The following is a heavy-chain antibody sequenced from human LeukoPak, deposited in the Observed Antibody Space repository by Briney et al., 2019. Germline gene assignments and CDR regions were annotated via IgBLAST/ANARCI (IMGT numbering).Heavy chain of an antibody. D-gene: IGHD6-13*01. CDR3: GRQENKIAAASAGY. Sequence: SETLSLTCIVSGDSISSSSSYWGWIRQPPGKGLEWIGSRYYRGSTYYNPSLKSRVTISEDTSKNQLSLKLSSVTAADTAVYYCGRQENKIAAASAGYWGQGVLVTVSS. CDR2: RYYRGST. CDR1: GDSISSSSSY. V-gene: IGHV4-39*01. J-gene: IGHJ4*02.